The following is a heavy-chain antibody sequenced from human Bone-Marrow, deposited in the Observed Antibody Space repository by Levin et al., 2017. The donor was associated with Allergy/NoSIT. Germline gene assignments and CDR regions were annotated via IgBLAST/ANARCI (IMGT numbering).Heavy chain of an antibody. V-gene: IGHV3-9*01. J-gene: IGHJ5*02. CDR2: ISWNSGSL. D-gene: IGHD3-22*01. Sequence: GGSLRLSCAASGFTFGDYAMHWVRQVPGKGLEWVSGISWNSGSLGYAESVKGRLNISRDNAKNSLYLQMSSLRPEDTALYFCTKDSHYYYDSIDNCFDPWGQGTLVTVSS. CDR3: TKDSHYYYDSIDNCFDP. CDR1: GFTFGDYA.